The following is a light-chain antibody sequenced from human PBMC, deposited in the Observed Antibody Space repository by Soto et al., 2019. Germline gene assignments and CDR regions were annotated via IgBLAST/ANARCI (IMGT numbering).Light chain of an antibody. CDR3: QQRHSYPIT. CDR1: QSVSSSY. J-gene: IGKJ5*01. Sequence: EIVLTQSPGTLSLSPGERATLSCRASQSVSSSYLAWYQQKPGQAPRLLIYGASNRATGIPDRFSGSGSGTEFTLTISSLQPEDFATYYCQQRHSYPITFGQGTRLEI. CDR2: GAS. V-gene: IGKV3-20*01.